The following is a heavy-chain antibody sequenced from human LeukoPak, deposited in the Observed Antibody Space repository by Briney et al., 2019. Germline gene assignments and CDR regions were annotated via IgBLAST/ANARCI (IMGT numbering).Heavy chain of an antibody. V-gene: IGHV3-23*01. D-gene: IGHD3-9*01. Sequence: TGGSLRLSCTASGFTFSSYAMNWVRQAPGKGLEWVSGIGAGGTFTYYADSVKRRFTISRDNSKNMLYLQLNSLRAEDTAVYYCAKGDPPTYYDILTGQDYWGQGTLVTVSS. J-gene: IGHJ4*02. CDR1: GFTFSSYA. CDR2: IGAGGTFT. CDR3: AKGDPPTYYDILTGQDY.